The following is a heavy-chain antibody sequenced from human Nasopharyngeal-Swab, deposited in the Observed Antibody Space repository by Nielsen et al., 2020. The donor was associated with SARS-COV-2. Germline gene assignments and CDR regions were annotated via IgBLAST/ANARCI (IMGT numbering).Heavy chain of an antibody. CDR2: ISAYNGNT. D-gene: IGHD6-13*01. V-gene: IGHV1-18*01. CDR3: ARTRIAGQEYYFDY. J-gene: IGHJ4*02. CDR1: GYTFTSYG. Sequence: ASVKVSCKASGYTFTSYGISWVRPAPGQGLEWMGWISAYNGNTNYAQKLQGRVTMTTDTSTSTAYMELRSLRSDDTAVYYCARTRIAGQEYYFDYWGQGTLVTVSS.